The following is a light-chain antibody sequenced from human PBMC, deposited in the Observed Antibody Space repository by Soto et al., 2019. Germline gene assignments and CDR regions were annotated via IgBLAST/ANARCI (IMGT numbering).Light chain of an antibody. CDR1: SSDVGGYDF. J-gene: IGLJ1*01. CDR2: EVT. Sequence: QSVLTQPASVSGSPGQSITISCTGTSSDVGGYDFVSWYRQYPGQAPKILIYEVTHRPSGVPDRFSGSKSGNTASLTISGVQADDEADYYCSSYTITSSPVFGPGTQLTVL. V-gene: IGLV2-14*01. CDR3: SSYTITSSPV.